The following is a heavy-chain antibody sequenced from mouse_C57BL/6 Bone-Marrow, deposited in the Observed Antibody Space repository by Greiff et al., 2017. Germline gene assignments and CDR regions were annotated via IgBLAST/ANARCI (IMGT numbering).Heavy chain of an antibody. Sequence: QVQLKQPGAELVMPGASVKLSCKASGYTFTSYWMHWVKQRPGQGLALIGEIDPSDSYTNYNQKFKGKSTLTVDKSSSTAYMQLSSLTSEDSAVYYCARKGIYDYDGGFAYWGQGTLVTVSA. CDR1: GYTFTSYW. J-gene: IGHJ3*01. V-gene: IGHV1-69*01. CDR2: IDPSDSYT. D-gene: IGHD2-4*01. CDR3: ARKGIYDYDGGFAY.